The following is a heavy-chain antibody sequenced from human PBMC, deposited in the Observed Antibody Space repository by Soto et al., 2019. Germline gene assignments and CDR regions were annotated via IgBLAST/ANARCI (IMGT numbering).Heavy chain of an antibody. CDR3: ARAPRSTAAAGTLHFDY. J-gene: IGHJ4*02. Sequence: SETLSLTCTVSGGSISSGDYYWSWIRQPPGKGLEWIGYIYYSGSTYYNPSLKSRVTISVDTSKNQFSPKLSSVTAADTAVYYCARAPRSTAAAGTLHFDYWGQGTLVTVSS. D-gene: IGHD6-13*01. CDR2: IYYSGST. CDR1: GGSISSGDYY. V-gene: IGHV4-30-4*01.